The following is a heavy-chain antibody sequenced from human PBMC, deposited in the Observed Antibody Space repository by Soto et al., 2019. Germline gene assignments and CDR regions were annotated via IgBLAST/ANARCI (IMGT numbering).Heavy chain of an antibody. CDR1: GYALTGLS. J-gene: IGHJ4*02. V-gene: IGHV1-24*01. Sequence: GXSVKESCRVSGYALTGLSMHWVRQAPGKGLEWMGGFDPEDGETIYAQKFQGRVTMTEDTSTDTAYMELSSLRSEDTAVYYCATDSSSGFTFDYWGQGTLVTLSS. CDR3: ATDSSSGFTFDY. CDR2: FDPEDGET. D-gene: IGHD6-19*01.